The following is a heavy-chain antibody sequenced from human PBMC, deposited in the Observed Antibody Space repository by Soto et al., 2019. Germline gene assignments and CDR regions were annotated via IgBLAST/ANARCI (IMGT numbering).Heavy chain of an antibody. CDR3: SRSLAIDFDS. Sequence: GGSLRLACSASGFNFAAYTMSWVRLTPGKGLEWVGFIRRIAYGGTTDYAASVKGRFTISRDDSRKIVYLQMSRLKIEDTAVYYCSRSLAIDFDSWGQGTLVTVSS. J-gene: IGHJ4*02. V-gene: IGHV3-49*04. CDR2: IRRIAYGGTT. CDR1: GFNFAAYT.